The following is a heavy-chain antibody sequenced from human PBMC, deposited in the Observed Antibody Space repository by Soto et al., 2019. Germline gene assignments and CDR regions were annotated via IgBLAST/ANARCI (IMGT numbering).Heavy chain of an antibody. V-gene: IGHV3-21*01. J-gene: IGHJ4*02. CDR3: ARGTSRRYYFDY. D-gene: IGHD3-3*01. CDR2: ISTSSDYI. Sequence: PGGSLRLSCAASGFTFSSYSMIWVRQAPGKGLEWVSSISTSSDYIYYADSMKGRFTISRDNAKNSLYLQMNSLRAEDTAVYYCARGTSRRYYFDYWGQGTLVTVSS. CDR1: GFTFSSYS.